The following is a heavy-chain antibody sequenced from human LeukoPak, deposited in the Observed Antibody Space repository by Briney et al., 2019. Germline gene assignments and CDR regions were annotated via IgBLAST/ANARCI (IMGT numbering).Heavy chain of an antibody. CDR1: GGTFSSYA. V-gene: IGHV1-69*05. J-gene: IGHJ4*02. D-gene: IGHD3-22*01. Sequence: GSSVKVSCKASGGTFSSYAISWVRQAPGQGLEWMGGIIPIFGTANYAQKFQGRVTITTDESTSTAYMELSSLRSEDTAVYYCARGEDYYDSSGYYLFDYWGRGTLVTVSS. CDR3: ARGEDYYDSSGYYLFDY. CDR2: IIPIFGTA.